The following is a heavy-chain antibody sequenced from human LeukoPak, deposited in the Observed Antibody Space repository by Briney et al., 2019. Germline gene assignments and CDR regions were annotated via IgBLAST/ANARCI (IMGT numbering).Heavy chain of an antibody. CDR2: ISYDGSNK. D-gene: IGHD6-13*01. CDR3: ASLPRIAARGGGI. CDR1: GFTFSSYG. V-gene: IGHV3-30*03. J-gene: IGHJ3*02. Sequence: HPGGSLRLSCAASGFTFSSYGMHWVRQAPGKGLEWVAVISYDGSNKYYADSVKGRFTISRDNSKNTLYLQMNSLRAEDTAVYYCASLPRIAARGGGIWGQGTMVTVSS.